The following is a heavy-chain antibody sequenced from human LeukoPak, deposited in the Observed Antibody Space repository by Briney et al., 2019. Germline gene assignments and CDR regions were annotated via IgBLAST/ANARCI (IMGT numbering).Heavy chain of an antibody. J-gene: IGHJ3*02. CDR3: ARQKLYSFDI. CDR1: GGSISSYY. D-gene: IGHD1-1*01. CDR2: IYYSGST. V-gene: IGHV4-59*08. Sequence: SETLSLTCTVSGGSISSYYWSWIRQPPGEGLEWIGYIYYSGSTNYNPSLKSRVTISVDTSKNQFSLKLSSVTAADTAVYYCARQKLYSFDIWGQGTMVTVSS.